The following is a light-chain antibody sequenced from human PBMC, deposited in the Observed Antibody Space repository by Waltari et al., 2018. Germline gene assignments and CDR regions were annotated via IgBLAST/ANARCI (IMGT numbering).Light chain of an antibody. Sequence: AIRMTQSPSSLSASTGDRVTITCRASQSVSTYLAWYQQKPGKAPKLLIYAASTLQRGVPLRFSGSGSGTDFTLSISSLQPEDFATYYCQQSFNTPRTFGQGTKLEIK. J-gene: IGKJ2*01. CDR2: AAS. CDR1: QSVSTY. V-gene: IGKV1-8*01. CDR3: QQSFNTPRT.